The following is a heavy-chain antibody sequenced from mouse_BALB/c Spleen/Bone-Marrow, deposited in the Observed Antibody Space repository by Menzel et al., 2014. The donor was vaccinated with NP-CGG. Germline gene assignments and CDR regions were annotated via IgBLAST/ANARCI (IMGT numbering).Heavy chain of an antibody. CDR1: GYTFTDYY. CDR2: IYPGSGNT. J-gene: IGHJ4*01. Sequence: VQLQESGPELVKPGASVKISCKASGYTFTDYYINWVKQKPEQGLEWIGWIYPGSGNTKCNEKFKGKATLTVDISSSTAYMQLSSLTSEDTAVYFCANLGRYAMDYWGQGTSVTVSS. CDR3: ANLGRYAMDY. D-gene: IGHD3-1*01. V-gene: IGHV1-84*02.